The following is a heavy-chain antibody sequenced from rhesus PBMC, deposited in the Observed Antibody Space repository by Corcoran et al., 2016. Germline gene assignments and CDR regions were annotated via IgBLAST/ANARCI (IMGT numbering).Heavy chain of an antibody. Sequence: QVQLRESGPGLVKPSQTLSLTCSLSSGCMGASHWRWVRQSPVRGLEWSGEIKGDTGSTKFNPSLSRRVAISRDASKNQFFLRLTSVTAADTAVFYCASSVYYGDSWGQGLLVTVSS. D-gene: IGHD3-22*01. CDR1: SGCMGASH. V-gene: IGHV4-80*01. CDR2: IKGDTGST. J-gene: IGHJ4*01. CDR3: ASSVYYGDS.